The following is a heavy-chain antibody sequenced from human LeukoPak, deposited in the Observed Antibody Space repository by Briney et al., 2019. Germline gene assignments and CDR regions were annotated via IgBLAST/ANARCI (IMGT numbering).Heavy chain of an antibody. Sequence: GGSLRLSCAASGFTFTTYWMTWVRQAPGKGLEWVAKIKQDGGEKYYVDSVKGRFTISRDNAQNSLSLQMNSLRAEDTAVYYCARDQGYCTSATCRGDAFDVWGQGSMVSVSS. J-gene: IGHJ3*01. CDR1: GFTFTTYW. CDR2: IKQDGGEK. V-gene: IGHV3-7*01. CDR3: ARDQGYCTSATCRGDAFDV. D-gene: IGHD2-2*01.